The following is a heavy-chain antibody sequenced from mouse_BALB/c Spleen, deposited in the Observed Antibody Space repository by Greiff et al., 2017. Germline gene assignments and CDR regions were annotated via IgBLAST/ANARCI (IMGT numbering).Heavy chain of an antibody. CDR2: ISYSGST. D-gene: IGHD2-3*01. CDR3: AASDGYRFAY. CDR1: GYSITSDYA. J-gene: IGHJ3*01. Sequence: EVKLLESGPGLVKPSQSLSLTCTVTGYSITSDYAWNWIRQFPGNKLEWMGYISYSGSTSYNPSLKSRISITRDTSKNQFFLQLNSVTTEDTATYYCAASDGYRFAYWGQGTLVTVSA. V-gene: IGHV3-2*02.